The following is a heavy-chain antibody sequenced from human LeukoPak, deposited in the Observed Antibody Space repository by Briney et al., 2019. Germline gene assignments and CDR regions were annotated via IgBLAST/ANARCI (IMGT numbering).Heavy chain of an antibody. J-gene: IGHJ5*02. CDR3: ARESAPRYADFDP. D-gene: IGHD1-1*01. CDR1: GYTFTSYY. CDR2: INPSGGST. V-gene: IGHV1-46*01. Sequence: ASVKVSCKASGYTFTSYYMHWVRQAPGQGLEWMGIINPSGGSTSYAQKFQGRVTMTTDTSTSTAYMELRSLRSDDTAVYYCARESAPRYADFDPWGQGTLVTVSS.